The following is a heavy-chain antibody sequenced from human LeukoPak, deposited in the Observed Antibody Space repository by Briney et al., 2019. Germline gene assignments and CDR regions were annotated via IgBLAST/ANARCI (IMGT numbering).Heavy chain of an antibody. Sequence: PSETLSLTCTVSGYSISSGYYWGWIRQPPGKGLEWIGSIYHSGSTYYNPSLKSRVTISVDTSKNQFSLKLSSVTAADTAVYYCARDRSYYFDYWGQGTLVTVSS. CDR3: ARDRSYYFDY. CDR2: IYHSGST. J-gene: IGHJ4*02. D-gene: IGHD1-26*01. V-gene: IGHV4-38-2*02. CDR1: GYSISSGYY.